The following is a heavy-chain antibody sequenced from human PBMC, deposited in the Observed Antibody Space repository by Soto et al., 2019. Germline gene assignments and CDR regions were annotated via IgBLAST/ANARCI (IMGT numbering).Heavy chain of an antibody. CDR3: ARVTGYCSGGSCFTRYYFDY. CDR1: GGSISSYY. CDR2: IYYSGST. D-gene: IGHD2-15*01. V-gene: IGHV4-59*01. J-gene: IGHJ4*02. Sequence: SETLSLTCTVSGGSISSYYWSWIRQPPGKGLEWIGYIYYSGSTNYNPSLKSRVTISVDTSKNQFSLKLSSVTAADTAVYYCARVTGYCSGGSCFTRYYFDYWGQGTLVTVSS.